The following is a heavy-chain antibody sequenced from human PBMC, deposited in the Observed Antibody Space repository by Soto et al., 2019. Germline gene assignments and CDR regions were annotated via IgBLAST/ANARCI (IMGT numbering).Heavy chain of an antibody. CDR2: IYYSGST. J-gene: IGHJ4*02. D-gene: IGHD1-26*01. V-gene: IGHV4-39*01. Sequence: QLQLQESGPGLVKPSETLSLTCTVSGGSISSSSYYWGWIRQPPGKGLEWIGSIYYSGSTYYYPSLKSRVTISVDTSKNQFSLKLSSVTAADTAVYYCARLVRGSYLEYWGQGTLVTVSS. CDR1: GGSISSSSYY. CDR3: ARLVRGSYLEY.